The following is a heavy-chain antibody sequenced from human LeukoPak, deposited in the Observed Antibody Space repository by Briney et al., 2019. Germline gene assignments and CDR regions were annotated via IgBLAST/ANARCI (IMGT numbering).Heavy chain of an antibody. Sequence: PGGSLRLSCAASGFTFSSYEMNWVRQAPGKGLEWVSTIGGSGVTTYYADSVKGRFTISRDNSKNTAYLQMNSLRAEDTAIYYCASRFHYSITWRWFDPWGQGTLVTVSS. CDR2: IGGSGVTT. V-gene: IGHV3-23*01. CDR1: GFTFSSYE. D-gene: IGHD6-13*01. CDR3: ASRFHYSITWRWFDP. J-gene: IGHJ5*02.